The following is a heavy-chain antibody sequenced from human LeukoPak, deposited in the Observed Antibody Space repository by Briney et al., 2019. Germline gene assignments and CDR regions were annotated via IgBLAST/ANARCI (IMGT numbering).Heavy chain of an antibody. J-gene: IGHJ4*02. CDR2: IDPNSDYT. CDR3: VKLSGVHYFDY. D-gene: IGHD6-25*01. V-gene: IGHV1-2*02. CDR1: GYIFTDYY. Sequence: ASVKVSCKASGYIFTDYYIHWIRQAPGQGLEWMGSIDPNSDYTNYAQDFQGRVTMTRDTSISTAYMDLRSLKSDDTAVYYCVKLSGVHYFDYWGQGTLATVSS.